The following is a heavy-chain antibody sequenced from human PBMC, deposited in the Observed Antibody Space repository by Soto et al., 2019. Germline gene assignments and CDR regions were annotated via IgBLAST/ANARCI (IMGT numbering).Heavy chain of an antibody. D-gene: IGHD3-22*01. CDR2: INQDGRAA. CDR1: GLTCSTYW. J-gene: IGHJ3*02. Sequence: VGSLRHSCAASGLTCSTYWMSWVRQATGKGLEWVANINQDGRAAWYVDSVKGRFTISRDNAKKSLYLQMNSLRLEDTAVYYCARGDYHDTLGPFSDAFDNWGPGTMVTVSS. CDR3: ARGDYHDTLGPFSDAFDN. V-gene: IGHV3-7*04.